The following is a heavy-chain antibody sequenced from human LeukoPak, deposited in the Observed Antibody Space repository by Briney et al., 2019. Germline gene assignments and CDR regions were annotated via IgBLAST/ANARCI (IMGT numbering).Heavy chain of an antibody. Sequence: ASVKVSCKASRYTFTSYGISWVRQAPGQGLEWMGWISAYNGNTNYAQKLQGRVTMTIDTSTSTAYMELRSLRSDDTAVYYCARDRGYYDSSGYYSRDAFDIWGQGTMVTVSS. CDR1: RYTFTSYG. CDR2: ISAYNGNT. V-gene: IGHV1-18*01. CDR3: ARDRGYYDSSGYYSRDAFDI. D-gene: IGHD3-22*01. J-gene: IGHJ3*02.